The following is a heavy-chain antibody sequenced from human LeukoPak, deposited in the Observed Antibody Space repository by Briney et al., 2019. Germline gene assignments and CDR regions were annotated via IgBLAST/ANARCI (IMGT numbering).Heavy chain of an antibody. D-gene: IGHD3-3*01. J-gene: IGHJ4*02. CDR1: GYTFTSYY. Sequence: ASVKVSCKASGYTFTSYYMHWVRQAPGQGLEWMGIINPSGGSTSYAQKFQGRVTMTRDTSTSTVYMELSSLRSEDTAVYYCARGSDFWSGYYTGMRALFDYWAREPWSPSPQ. CDR2: INPSGGST. CDR3: ARGSDFWSGYYTGMRALFDY. V-gene: IGHV1-46*01.